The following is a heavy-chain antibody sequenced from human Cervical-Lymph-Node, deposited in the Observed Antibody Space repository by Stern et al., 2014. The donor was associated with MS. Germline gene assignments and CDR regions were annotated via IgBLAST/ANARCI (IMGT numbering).Heavy chain of an antibody. J-gene: IGHJ4*02. CDR1: GAPIRSGHYY. V-gene: IGHV4-61*02. CDR3: ARARGQTLFDY. CDR2: IPPTEIT. Sequence: QVQLQESGPGLVKPSQTLSLTCTVSGAPIRSGHYYWTLIRQPAGKGLEWLGRIPPTEITNYNPSLKSRVTMSVNPSKNQFSLPLPSVTAADTAVYYCARARGQTLFDYWGQGTLVTVSS.